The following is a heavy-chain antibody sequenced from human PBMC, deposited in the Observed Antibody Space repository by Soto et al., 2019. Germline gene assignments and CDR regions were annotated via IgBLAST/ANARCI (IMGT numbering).Heavy chain of an antibody. CDR2: IIPIFGTA. CDR3: ARVVPAALWRRSWFDP. D-gene: IGHD2-2*01. J-gene: IGHJ5*02. CDR1: GGTFSSYA. V-gene: IGHV1-69*06. Sequence: QVQLVQSGAEVKKPGSSVKVSCKASGGTFSSYAISWVRQAPGQGLEWMGGIIPIFGTANYAQKFQGRVTITADKSTSTAYMELSSLRSEDTAVYYCARVVPAALWRRSWFDPWGQGTLVTVSA.